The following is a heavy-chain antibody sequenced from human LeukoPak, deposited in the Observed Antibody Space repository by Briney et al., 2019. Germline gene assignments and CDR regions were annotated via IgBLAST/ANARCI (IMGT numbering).Heavy chain of an antibody. CDR2: IFPGDSDT. Sequence: GESLKISCKGSEYSFATYWIGWVRQMPGQRLECMGIIFPGDSDTRYSPSFQGQVTISADKSISTAYLQWSSLKASDTAIYYCASEYCSGGNCYFDYWGQGTLVTVSS. J-gene: IGHJ4*02. CDR3: ASEYCSGGNCYFDY. D-gene: IGHD2-15*01. CDR1: EYSFATYW. V-gene: IGHV5-51*01.